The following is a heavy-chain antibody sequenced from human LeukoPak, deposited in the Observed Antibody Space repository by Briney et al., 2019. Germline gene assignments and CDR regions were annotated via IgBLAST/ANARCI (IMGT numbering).Heavy chain of an antibody. CDR2: ISHSGNT. CDR1: DGTINSTAHY. CDR3: ARYYGGHSNFDY. D-gene: IGHD4-23*01. Sequence: SETLSLTCTVSDGTINSTAHYWGWVRQPPGKGLEWIGYISHSGNTYYNPSLKSRVTIPLDTSKNQFSLKLTSMTAADRAVYYCARYYGGHSNFDYWGQGTLVTVSS. V-gene: IGHV4-30-4*01. J-gene: IGHJ4*02.